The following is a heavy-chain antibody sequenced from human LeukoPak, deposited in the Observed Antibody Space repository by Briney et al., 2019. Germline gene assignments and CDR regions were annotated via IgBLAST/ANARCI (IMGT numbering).Heavy chain of an antibody. J-gene: IGHJ4*02. D-gene: IGHD6-19*01. CDR2: INTGNGNT. CDR3: ARGYSSGWWIDY. Sequence: ASVKVSCKASGYTFTNYALHWVRQAPGQGLECMGWINTGNGNTKYSEGFQARVTITRDTSARTVYMELSGLRSEDTAVYYCARGYSSGWWIDYWGQGTLFTVSS. CDR1: GYTFTNYA. V-gene: IGHV1-3*04.